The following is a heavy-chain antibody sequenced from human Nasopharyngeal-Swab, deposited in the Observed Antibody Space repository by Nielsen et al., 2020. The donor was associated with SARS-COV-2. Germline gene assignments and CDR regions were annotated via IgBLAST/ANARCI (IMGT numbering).Heavy chain of an antibody. CDR1: GFTFSSYA. CDR2: ISYDGINK. Sequence: GESLKISCAAPGFTFSSYAMHWVRQAPGKGLEWVAVISYDGINKYYADSVKGRFTISRDNSKNTLYLQMNSLRAEDTAVYYCARDTDGYGDSGGNAFDIWGQGTMVTVSS. V-gene: IGHV3-30-3*01. D-gene: IGHD4-17*01. J-gene: IGHJ3*02. CDR3: ARDTDGYGDSGGNAFDI.